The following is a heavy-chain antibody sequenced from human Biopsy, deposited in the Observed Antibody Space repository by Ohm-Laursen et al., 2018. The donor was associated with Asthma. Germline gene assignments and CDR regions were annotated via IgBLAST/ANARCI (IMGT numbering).Heavy chain of an antibody. Sequence: SVKVSCKASGYTFINYAIHWVRQAPGQRLKWMGRINAGNGNTKYSQKFQGRVTISRDTSASTAYMDLSSLRSEDTAVYYCARTYYDFLTGQVNDAFAMWGQGTMVTVSS. CDR3: ARTYYDFLTGQVNDAFAM. CDR1: GYTFINYA. CDR2: INAGNGNT. J-gene: IGHJ3*02. V-gene: IGHV1-3*01. D-gene: IGHD3-9*01.